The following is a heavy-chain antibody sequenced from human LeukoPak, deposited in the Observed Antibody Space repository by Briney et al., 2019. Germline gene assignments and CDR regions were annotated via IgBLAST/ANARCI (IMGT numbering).Heavy chain of an antibody. D-gene: IGHD2-2*01. V-gene: IGHV3-21*01. CDR1: GFTFSSYS. Sequence: GGSLRLSCAASGFTFSSYSMNWVRQAPGKGLEWVLSISSSSSYIYYADSVKGRFTISRDNAKNSLYLQMNSLRAEDTAVYYCARGGSPDLYCSSTSCQADNWGQGTLVTVSS. CDR3: ARGGSPDLYCSSTSCQADN. J-gene: IGHJ4*02. CDR2: ISSSSSYI.